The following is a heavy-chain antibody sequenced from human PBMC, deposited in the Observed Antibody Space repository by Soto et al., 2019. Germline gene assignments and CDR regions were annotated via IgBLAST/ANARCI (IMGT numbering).Heavy chain of an antibody. D-gene: IGHD5-12*01. V-gene: IGHV1-69*12. Sequence: QVQLVQSGAEVKNPGSSVKVSCKASGGTFTIFAISWVRQAPGQVLEWMGGIIPVIGTTNYAQRFQGRITITGDESTSTAYMELSSLKSDDTAVYYCVRDLGSGYDPGDYWGQGTLVTVSS. CDR3: VRDLGSGYDPGDY. J-gene: IGHJ4*02. CDR2: IIPVIGTT. CDR1: GGTFTIFA.